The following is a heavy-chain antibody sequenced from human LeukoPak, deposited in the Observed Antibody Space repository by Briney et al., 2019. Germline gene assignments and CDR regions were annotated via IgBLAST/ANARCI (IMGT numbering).Heavy chain of an antibody. CDR2: IYSGGST. J-gene: IGHJ5*02. CDR3: ARDNPYYDIVTGHRTHWFDP. D-gene: IGHD3-9*01. Sequence: GGSLRLSCAASGFTVSCNYMSWVRQAPGKVLEWVSVIYSGGSTYYADSVKGRFTISRDNSKNTLYLQMTSLRAEDTAVYYCARDNPYYDIVTGHRTHWFDPWGQGTLFTVSS. CDR1: GFTVSCNY. V-gene: IGHV3-53*01.